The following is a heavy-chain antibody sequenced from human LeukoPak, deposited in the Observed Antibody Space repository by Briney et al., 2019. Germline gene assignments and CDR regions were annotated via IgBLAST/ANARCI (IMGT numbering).Heavy chain of an antibody. CDR2: IYYSGST. CDR3: ARSRAFNSGAFDP. Sequence: SETLSLTCTVSGGSISSHYWSWIRQPPGKGLEWIGYIYYSGSTNYNPSLKSRVTISVDTSKNQFPLKLSSVTAADTAVYYCARSRAFNSGAFDPWGQGSLVTVSS. D-gene: IGHD1-26*01. J-gene: IGHJ5*02. CDR1: GGSISSHY. V-gene: IGHV4-59*11.